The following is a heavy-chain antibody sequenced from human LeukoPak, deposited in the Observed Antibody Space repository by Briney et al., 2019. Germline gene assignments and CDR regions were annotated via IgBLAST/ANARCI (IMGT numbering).Heavy chain of an antibody. CDR1: GFTFSSYG. J-gene: IGHJ6*02. CDR2: ISSSSSYI. CDR3: ARDLGYCSSTSCYTAGRYYYYGMDV. D-gene: IGHD2-2*02. V-gene: IGHV3-21*01. Sequence: PGGSLRLSCAASGFTFSSYGMHWVRQAPGKGLEWVSSISSSSSYIYYADSVKGRFTISRDNAKNSLYLQMNSLRAEDTAVYYCARDLGYCSSTSCYTAGRYYYYGMDVWGQGTTVTVSS.